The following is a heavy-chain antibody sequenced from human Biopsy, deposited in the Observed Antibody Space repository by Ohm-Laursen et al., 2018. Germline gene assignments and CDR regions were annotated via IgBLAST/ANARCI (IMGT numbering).Heavy chain of an antibody. J-gene: IGHJ4*02. CDR2: IWYDGSDK. V-gene: IGHV3-33*01. D-gene: IGHD2-8*01. CDR3: ARHHCTNGVCLGVYFDY. CDR1: GFKFDNYG. Sequence: SLRLSCAASGFKFDNYGMNWVRQAPGKGLEWVAVIWYDGSDKYYGDSVKGRFTISRDNSKNTLYLQMNSLRAEDTAVYYCARHHCTNGVCLGVYFDYWGQGTLVTVSS.